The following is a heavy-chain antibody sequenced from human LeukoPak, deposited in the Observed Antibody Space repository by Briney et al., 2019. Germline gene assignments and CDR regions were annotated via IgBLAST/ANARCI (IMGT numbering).Heavy chain of an antibody. J-gene: IGHJ4*02. CDR2: IWHDGSDK. CDR3: ARDLNSGWYYFDY. Sequence: GGSLRLSCAASGFTFSSYGMHWVRQTPGKGLEWVAVIWHDGSDKYYADSVKGRFTISRDNSKNTLYLQMNSLRAEDAAIYYCARDLNSGWYYFDYWGQGTLVTVSS. V-gene: IGHV3-33*01. D-gene: IGHD6-19*01. CDR1: GFTFSSYG.